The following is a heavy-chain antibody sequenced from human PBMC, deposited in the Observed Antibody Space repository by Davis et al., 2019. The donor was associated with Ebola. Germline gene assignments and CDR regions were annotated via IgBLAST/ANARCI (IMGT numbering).Heavy chain of an antibody. CDR2: ISSGGDDR. CDR1: GFTFSTYP. D-gene: IGHD5-24*01. Sequence: PGGSLRLSCSASGFTFSTYPMHWVRQAPGKGLEWIAFISSGGDDRYYADSVRGRFTVSRDNAKYSLFLQLNSLRDEDTAQYYCARDAEDGSGNWFFDFRGRGALVTVSS. J-gene: IGHJ2*01. V-gene: IGHV3-48*02. CDR3: ARDAEDGSGNWFFDF.